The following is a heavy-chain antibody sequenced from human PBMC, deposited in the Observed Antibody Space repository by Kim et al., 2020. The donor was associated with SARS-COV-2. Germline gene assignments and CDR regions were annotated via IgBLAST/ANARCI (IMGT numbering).Heavy chain of an antibody. CDR2: ISYDGSNK. J-gene: IGHJ4*02. V-gene: IGHV3-30*18. CDR3: AKDIEGWEPYPYFDY. Sequence: GGSLRLSCAASGFTFSSYGMHWVRQAPGKGLEWVAVISYDGSNKYYADSVKGRFTISRDNSKNTLYLQMNSLRAEDTAVYYCAKDIEGWEPYPYFDYWGQGTLVTVSS. CDR1: GFTFSSYG. D-gene: IGHD1-26*01.